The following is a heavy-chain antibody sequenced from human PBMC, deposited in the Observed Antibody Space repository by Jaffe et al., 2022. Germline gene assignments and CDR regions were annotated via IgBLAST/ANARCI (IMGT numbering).Heavy chain of an antibody. J-gene: IGHJ3*02. D-gene: IGHD4-4*01. CDR1: GFTFSSYS. CDR3: ARDGQGLQEAFDI. V-gene: IGHV3-21*01. Sequence: EVQLVESGGGLVKPGGSLRLSCAASGFTFSSYSMNWVRQAPGKGLEWVSSISSSSSYIYYADSVKGRFTISRDNAKNSLYLQMNSLRAEDTAVYYCARDGQGLQEAFDIWGQGTMVTVSS. CDR2: ISSSSSYI.